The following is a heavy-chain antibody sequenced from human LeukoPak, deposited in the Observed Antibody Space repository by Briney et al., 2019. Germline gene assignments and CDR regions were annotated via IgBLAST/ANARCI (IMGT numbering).Heavy chain of an antibody. CDR1: GGSISSNNW. CDR2: IYHSGSP. V-gene: IGHV4-4*02. Sequence: SETLSLTCAVSGGSISSNNWWGWVRQPPGKGLEWIGEIYHSGSPNYNPSLKSRVTISVDRSKNQFSLKLSSVTAADTAVYYCASRSGGGLGAFDIWGQGTMVTVSS. J-gene: IGHJ3*02. CDR3: ASRSGGGLGAFDI. D-gene: IGHD3-10*01.